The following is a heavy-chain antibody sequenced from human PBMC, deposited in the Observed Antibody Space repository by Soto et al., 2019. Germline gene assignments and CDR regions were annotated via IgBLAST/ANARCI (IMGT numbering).Heavy chain of an antibody. CDR1: GFTFRGYA. CDR3: TRGRGAPYDYIWGSQINHDAFDI. Sequence: SLRLSCEGSGFTFRGYAMSWVRQPSGKGLEWVTAITGGGDDTYHSDSVKGRFTISRDNSKNTLYLQMNSLRAEDTAVYYCTRGRGAPYDYIWGSQINHDAFDIWGQGTMVTVSS. D-gene: IGHD3-16*01. V-gene: IGHV3-23*01. CDR2: ITGGGDDT. J-gene: IGHJ3*02.